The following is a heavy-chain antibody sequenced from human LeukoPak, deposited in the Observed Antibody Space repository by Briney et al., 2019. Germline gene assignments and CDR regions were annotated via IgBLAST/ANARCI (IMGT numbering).Heavy chain of an antibody. D-gene: IGHD1-26*01. Sequence: PSETLSLTCTVSGDSVSSARYYWSWIRQPPGKGLEWIGYIYYSGASNYNPSLESRLTMSVDTSTNQFSLKLTSVPAADTAVYYCARVGEGGSYLFYWGQGTLVTVSS. CDR1: GDSVSSARYY. CDR3: ARVGEGGSYLFY. J-gene: IGHJ4*03. CDR2: IYYSGAS. V-gene: IGHV4-61*01.